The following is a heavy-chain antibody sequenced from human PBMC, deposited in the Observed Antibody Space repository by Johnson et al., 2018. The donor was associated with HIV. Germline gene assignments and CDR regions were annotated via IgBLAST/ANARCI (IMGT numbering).Heavy chain of an antibody. CDR2: ISGSGGRT. V-gene: IGHV3-23*04. J-gene: IGHJ3*02. Sequence: EVQLVESGGGLVQPGGSLRLSCAASGFTFSSYAMSWVRQAPGKGLEWVSAISGSGGRTYYADSVRGLTISSDNSKNTLYLQLSSLRSEDTAVYYCARDSGVPGNDAFDIWGQGTMVTVSS. CDR3: ARDSGVPGNDAFDI. D-gene: IGHD3-10*01. CDR1: GFTFSSYA.